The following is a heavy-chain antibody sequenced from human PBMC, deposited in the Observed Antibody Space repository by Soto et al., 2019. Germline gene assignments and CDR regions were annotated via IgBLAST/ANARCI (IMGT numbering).Heavy chain of an antibody. V-gene: IGHV3-23*01. CDR1: GFNFITYA. CDR3: ARERYGGVDF. CDR2: ISGGGDNT. D-gene: IGHD4-17*01. Sequence: EVQLLESGGGLVQPGESLRLSCAGAGFNFITYAMSWVRQAPGKGLEWVSAISGGGDNTYYADFVKGRFTISRDNSKNTLYVQMNSLRVEDTAIYYCARERYGGVDFWGQGTLVTVSS. J-gene: IGHJ4*02.